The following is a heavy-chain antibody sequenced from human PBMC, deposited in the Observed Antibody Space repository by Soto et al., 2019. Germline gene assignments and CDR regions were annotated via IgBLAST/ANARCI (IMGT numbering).Heavy chain of an antibody. CDR1: LDSSTSYS. V-gene: IGHV4-59*01. CDR3: ARDRLRGYGAFDI. D-gene: IGHD5-12*01. J-gene: IGHJ3*02. Sequence: SETLSLTCTVSLDSSTSYSWSWIRQPPGKGLEWIGYMYYDGRTNYNPSLNSRVTISADTSKNQFSLRLSYVTAADTAIYYCARDRLRGYGAFDIWGQGTMVTVSS. CDR2: MYYDGRT.